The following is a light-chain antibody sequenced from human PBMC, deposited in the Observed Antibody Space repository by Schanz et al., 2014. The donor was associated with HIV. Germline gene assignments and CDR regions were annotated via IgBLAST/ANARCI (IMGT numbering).Light chain of an antibody. V-gene: IGKV3-20*01. Sequence: ESVLTQSPATLYVSPGEGATLSCRASQGISNNLAWYQQTPGQAPRLLIYAASSRATDIPGRFSGSGSGTDFTLTISGLEPEDFAVYYCQQYGSLFTFGPGTKVDIK. CDR1: QGISNN. CDR3: QQYGSLFT. CDR2: AAS. J-gene: IGKJ3*01.